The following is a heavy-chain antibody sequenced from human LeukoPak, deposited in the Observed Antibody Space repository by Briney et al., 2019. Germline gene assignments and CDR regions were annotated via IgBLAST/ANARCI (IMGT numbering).Heavy chain of an antibody. J-gene: IGHJ4*02. CDR1: GFTFSSYA. Sequence: GGSLRLSCAASGFTFSSYAMSWVRQAPGKGLEWVGRIKSKTDGGTTEYAAPVKGRFIISRDDSKNTLYVQMNSLKTEDSAVYYCTTVGTSNWYADYWGQGTLVTVSS. CDR3: TTVGTSNWYADY. CDR2: IKSKTDGGTT. V-gene: IGHV3-15*01. D-gene: IGHD6-13*01.